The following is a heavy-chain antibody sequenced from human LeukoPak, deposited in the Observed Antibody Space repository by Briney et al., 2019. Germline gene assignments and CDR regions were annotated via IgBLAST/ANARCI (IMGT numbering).Heavy chain of an antibody. J-gene: IGHJ4*02. CDR1: GFTFSSSA. Sequence: GGSLRLSCAASGFTFSSSAMSWVRQAPGKGLQWVSSISGSGDRTYYADSVKGRFTISRDNSKNTLYLQMNSLRVEDTAVYYCAKAGMTRFDYWGQGIMVTVSS. D-gene: IGHD1-20*01. CDR2: ISGSGDRT. V-gene: IGHV3-23*01. CDR3: AKAGMTRFDY.